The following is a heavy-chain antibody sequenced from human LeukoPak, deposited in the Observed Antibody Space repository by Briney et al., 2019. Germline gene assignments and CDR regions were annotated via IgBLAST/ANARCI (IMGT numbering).Heavy chain of an antibody. V-gene: IGHV3-20*04. Sequence: PGGSLRLSCAASGFTFDDYGMSWVRQAPGKGLEWVSGINWNGGSTGYADSVKGRFTISRDNAKNSLYLQMNSLRAEDTALYYCAREGAYYYDSSGSEGAFDIWGQGTIVTVSS. J-gene: IGHJ3*02. D-gene: IGHD3-22*01. CDR2: INWNGGST. CDR1: GFTFDDYG. CDR3: AREGAYYYDSSGSEGAFDI.